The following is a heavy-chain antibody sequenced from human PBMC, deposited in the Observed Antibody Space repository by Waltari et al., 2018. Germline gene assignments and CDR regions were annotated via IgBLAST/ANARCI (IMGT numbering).Heavy chain of an antibody. Sequence: QVQLVQSGAEVKKPGASVKVSCKASGYTFTSYAMHWVRQAPGQRLEWMGWINAGNGNTKYSQKYQSRVTITRDTSASTAYMELSSLRSEDTAVYYCARDGDGYILFDYWGQGTLVTVSS. CDR3: ARDGDGYILFDY. D-gene: IGHD5-12*01. J-gene: IGHJ4*02. V-gene: IGHV1-3*01. CDR1: GYTFTSYA. CDR2: INAGNGNT.